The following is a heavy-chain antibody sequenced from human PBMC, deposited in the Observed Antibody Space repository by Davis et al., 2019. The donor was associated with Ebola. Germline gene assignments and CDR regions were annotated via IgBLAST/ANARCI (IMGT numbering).Heavy chain of an antibody. CDR1: GFTFSRYW. CDR3: AKGGARYFYHYYGMDV. Sequence: GESLKISCAASGFTFSRYWMSWVRQAPGKGLEWVANIKTDGTEGYYADSVKGRFTISRDNSKNTLYLQMNSLRADDTALYYCAKGGARYFYHYYGMDVWGQGTTVTVSS. V-gene: IGHV3-7*03. CDR2: IKTDGTEG. J-gene: IGHJ6*02. D-gene: IGHD2/OR15-2a*01.